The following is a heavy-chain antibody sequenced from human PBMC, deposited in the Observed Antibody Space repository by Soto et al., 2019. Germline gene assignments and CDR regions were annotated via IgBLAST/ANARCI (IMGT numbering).Heavy chain of an antibody. J-gene: IGHJ6*02. CDR2: IYPGDSDT. Sequence: PGESLKISCKGSGYSFTSYWIGWVRQMPGKGLEWMGIIYPGDSDTRYSPSFQGQVTTSADKSISTAYLQWSSLKASDTAMYYCARQFVVVPAAMWANYYYYGMDVWGQGTTVTVSS. V-gene: IGHV5-51*01. D-gene: IGHD2-2*01. CDR3: ARQFVVVPAAMWANYYYYGMDV. CDR1: GYSFTSYW.